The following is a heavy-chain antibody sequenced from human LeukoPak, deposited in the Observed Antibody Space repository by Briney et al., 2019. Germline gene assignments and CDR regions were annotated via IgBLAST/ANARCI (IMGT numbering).Heavy chain of an antibody. Sequence: SGTLSLTCAVSGGSISSNNWWGWVRQPPGKGLEWIGEIYHSGSPNYNPSLKSRVTISVDKSRNHFSLNLSSVTAADTAVYYCARVDINNWHSCDYWGQGTLVTVSS. CDR3: ARVDINNWHSCDY. CDR2: IYHSGSP. V-gene: IGHV4-4*02. CDR1: GGSISSNNW. D-gene: IGHD1-1*01. J-gene: IGHJ4*02.